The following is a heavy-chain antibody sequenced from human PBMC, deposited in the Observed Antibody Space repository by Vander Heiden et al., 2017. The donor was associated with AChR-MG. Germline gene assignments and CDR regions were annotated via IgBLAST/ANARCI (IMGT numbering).Heavy chain of an antibody. D-gene: IGHD3-22*01. CDR1: GGTFRSSA. J-gene: IGHJ6*02. CDR3: ARGNYYYDSSGYYRSIYYYYGMDV. CDR2: IIPICSTA. V-gene: IGHV1-69*01. Sequence: QVQLVQSGAEVKKPGSSVKVSCKASGGTFRSSAISWVRQATGQGLEWMGGIIPICSTANYAQKFQGRVTITADESTSTAYMELSSLRSEDTAVYYCARGNYYYDSSGYYRSIYYYYGMDVWGQGTTVTVSS.